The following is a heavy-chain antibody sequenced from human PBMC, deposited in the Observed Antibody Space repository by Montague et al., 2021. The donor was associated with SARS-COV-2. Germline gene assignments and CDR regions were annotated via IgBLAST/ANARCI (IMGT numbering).Heavy chain of an antibody. CDR1: GGSISSYY. CDR2: IYYSGST. Sequence: SECLSLTYTVSGGSISSYYWSWTRQPPGKGLEWIGYIYYSGSTNYNPSLKSPVTISVDTSKNQFSLKLSSVTAADTAVYYCARGDVEMATIKSGGPFYHFDYWGQGTLGTVS. D-gene: IGHD5-24*01. V-gene: IGHV4-59*13. CDR3: ARGDVEMATIKSGGPFYHFDY. J-gene: IGHJ4*02.